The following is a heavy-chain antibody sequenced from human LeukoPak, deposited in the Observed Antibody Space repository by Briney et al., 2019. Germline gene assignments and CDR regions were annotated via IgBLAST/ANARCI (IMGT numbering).Heavy chain of an antibody. D-gene: IGHD3-10*02. V-gene: IGHV3-21*01. CDR2: ISSSSYI. CDR1: GFTFSSYS. CDR3: AELGITMIGGV. Sequence: YPGGSLRLSCAASGFTFSSYSMNWVRQAPGKGLEWVSSISSSSYIYYADSVKGRFTISRDNAKNSLYLQMNSLRAEDTAVYYCAELGITMIGGVWGKGTTVTISS. J-gene: IGHJ6*04.